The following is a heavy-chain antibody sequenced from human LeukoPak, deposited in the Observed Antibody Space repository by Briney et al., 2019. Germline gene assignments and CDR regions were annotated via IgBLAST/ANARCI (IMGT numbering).Heavy chain of an antibody. V-gene: IGHV4-61*01. Sequence: SETLSLTCTVSGGSVSSGSYYWGWIRQPPGKGLEWIGYIYYSGSTNYNPSLKSRVTISVDTSKNQFSLKLSSVTAADTAVYYCATGTYYYGSGTYYTGGYWFDPWGQGTLVTVSS. CDR2: IYYSGST. CDR1: GGSVSSGSYY. J-gene: IGHJ5*02. D-gene: IGHD3-10*01. CDR3: ATGTYYYGSGTYYTGGYWFDP.